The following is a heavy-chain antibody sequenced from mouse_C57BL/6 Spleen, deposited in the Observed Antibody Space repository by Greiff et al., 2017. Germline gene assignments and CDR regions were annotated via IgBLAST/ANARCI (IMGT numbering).Heavy chain of an antibody. CDR3: ARQANCAFAY. CDR1: GYSITSGYY. V-gene: IGHV3-6*01. D-gene: IGHD3-2*02. CDR2: ISYDGSN. J-gene: IGHJ3*01. Sequence: EVKLQESGPGLVKPSQSLSLTCSVTGYSITSGYYCNWIRQFPGNKLEWMGYISYDGSNNYNPSLKNRISITRDTSKNQFFLKWNSVTTEDTATYYCARQANCAFAYWGQGTLVTVSA.